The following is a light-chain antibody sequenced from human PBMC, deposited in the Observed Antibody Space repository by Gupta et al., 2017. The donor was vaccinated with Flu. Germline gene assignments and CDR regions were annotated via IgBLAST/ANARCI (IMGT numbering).Light chain of an antibody. CDR1: QGISSY. J-gene: IGKJ1*01. CDR3: QQYYSYPWT. CDR2: AAS. V-gene: IGKV1-8*01. Sequence: GDRVTITCRASQGISSYLAWYQQKPGKAPKLLIYAASTLQSGVPSRFSGSGSGTDFTLTISCLQSEDFATYYCQQYYSYPWTFGQGTKVEIK.